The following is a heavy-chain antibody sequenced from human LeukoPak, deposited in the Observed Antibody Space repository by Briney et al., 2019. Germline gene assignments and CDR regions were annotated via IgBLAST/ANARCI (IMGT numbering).Heavy chain of an antibody. CDR3: ARTYDFWSGYNPYYYYYMDV. J-gene: IGHJ6*03. Sequence: SETLSLTCTVSGGSISSYYWSWIRQPPGKGLEWIGYIYYSGSTNYNPSLKSRVTISVDTSKNQFSLKLSSVTAADTAVYYCARTYDFWSGYNPYYYYYMDVWGKGPRSPSP. D-gene: IGHD3-3*01. CDR2: IYYSGST. CDR1: GGSISSYY. V-gene: IGHV4-59*01.